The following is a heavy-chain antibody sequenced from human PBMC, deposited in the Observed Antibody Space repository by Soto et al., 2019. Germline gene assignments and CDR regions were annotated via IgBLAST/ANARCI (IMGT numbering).Heavy chain of an antibody. Sequence: SETLSLTCAVSGGSISSSNWWSWVRQPPGKGLEWIGEIYHSGSTNYNPSLKSRVTISVDKSKNQFSLKLTSVTAADTAVYYCARHNGPLYVGYYYDMDVWGQGTTVTVSS. J-gene: IGHJ6*02. CDR1: GGSISSSNW. V-gene: IGHV4-4*02. D-gene: IGHD3-16*01. CDR3: ARHNGPLYVGYYYDMDV. CDR2: IYHSGST.